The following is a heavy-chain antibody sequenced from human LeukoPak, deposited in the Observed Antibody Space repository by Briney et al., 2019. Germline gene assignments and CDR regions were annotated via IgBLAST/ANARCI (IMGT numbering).Heavy chain of an antibody. D-gene: IGHD3-10*01. J-gene: IGHJ3*02. V-gene: IGHV3-48*03. Sequence: SGGSLRLSCTVSGFTFSNYEMNWVRQAPGKGLEWVSYISSSGSAKYYADSVKGRFTISRDNAESSLYLQMNSLRAEDTAVYYCARDGVRGVRDAFDIWGQGTSVTVSS. CDR3: ARDGVRGVRDAFDI. CDR2: ISSSGSAK. CDR1: GFTFSNYE.